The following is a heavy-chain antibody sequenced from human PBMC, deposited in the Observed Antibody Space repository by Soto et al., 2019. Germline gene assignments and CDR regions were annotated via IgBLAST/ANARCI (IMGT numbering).Heavy chain of an antibody. CDR2: IKQDVSEN. Sequence: EVQVVESGGGLVQPGGSLRLSCAASGFTFSNYWMTWVRQAPGKGLEWVANIKQDVSENFYVDSVKGRFTISRDNAKNSLYLQMNSLRVEDTAVYYCARDSGPRGYDAFDIWGQGTMVTVSS. V-gene: IGHV3-7*04. J-gene: IGHJ3*02. CDR3: ARDSGPRGYDAFDI. D-gene: IGHD2-8*02. CDR1: GFTFSNYW.